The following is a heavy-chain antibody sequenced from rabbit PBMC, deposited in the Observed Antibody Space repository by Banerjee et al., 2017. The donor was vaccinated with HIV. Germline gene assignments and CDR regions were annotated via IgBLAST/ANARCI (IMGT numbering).Heavy chain of an antibody. D-gene: IGHD4-1*01. CDR1: GFDFNSYYY. V-gene: IGHV1S40*01. J-gene: IGHJ3*01. CDR2: IDASSGRT. Sequence: QSVEESGGRLVQPGGSLTLSCKASGFDFNSYYYMCWVSQAPGKGLEWIACIDASSGRTYYASWAKGRFTISSHNAQNTLYLQLNSLTAADTATYFCARDLAGVIGWNFGLWGQGTLVTVS. CDR3: ARDLAGVIGWNFGL.